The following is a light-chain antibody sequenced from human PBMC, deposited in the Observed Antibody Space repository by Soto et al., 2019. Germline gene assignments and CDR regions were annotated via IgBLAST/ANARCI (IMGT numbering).Light chain of an antibody. J-gene: IGKJ3*01. V-gene: IGKV3-20*01. CDR3: QQYGTSFT. CDR1: QSVSSSY. CDR2: GAS. Sequence: EIVLTQSPGTLSLSPGERATLSCRGSQSVSSSYLAWYQQKPGQAPRLLIYGASSRATGIPDRFSGSGSGTDYTLTISRLEPEDFAVYYCQQYGTSFTFGPGTKVDI.